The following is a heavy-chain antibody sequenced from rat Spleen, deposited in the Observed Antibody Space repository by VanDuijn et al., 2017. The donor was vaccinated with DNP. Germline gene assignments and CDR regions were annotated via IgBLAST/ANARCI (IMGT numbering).Heavy chain of an antibody. V-gene: IGHV5-22*01. CDR2: ISYAGGST. J-gene: IGHJ2*01. Sequence: EVHLVESGGDLVHPGGSLKLSCAASGFTFSDYNMAWVRQAPTKGLELVAYISYAGGSTYHGDSVKGRFTISRDNAESTLYLQMNSLRSEDMATYFCARHGRRVFDYWGQGVMVTVSS. CDR3: ARHGRRVFDY. CDR1: GFTFSDYN. D-gene: IGHD1-11*01.